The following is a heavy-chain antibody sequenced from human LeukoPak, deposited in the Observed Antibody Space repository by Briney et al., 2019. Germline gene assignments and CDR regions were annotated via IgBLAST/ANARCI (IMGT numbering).Heavy chain of an antibody. CDR2: ISGSGGST. D-gene: IGHD6-19*01. CDR1: GFPFSSYA. CDR3: AKVRGKGSGWAT. V-gene: IGHV3-23*01. Sequence: PGGSLRLSCAASGFPFSSYAMSWVRQAPGKGLEWVSAISGSGGSTYYADSVKGRFTISRDNSKNTLYLQMNSLRADDTAVYYCAKVRGKGSGWATWGQGTLVTVSS. J-gene: IGHJ5*02.